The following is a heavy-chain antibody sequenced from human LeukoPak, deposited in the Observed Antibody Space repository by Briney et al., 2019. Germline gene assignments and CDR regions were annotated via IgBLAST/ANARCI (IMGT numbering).Heavy chain of an antibody. J-gene: IGHJ4*02. V-gene: IGHV1-69*06. CDR3: AREDYYDSSGSDC. D-gene: IGHD3-22*01. CDR1: GGTFSSYA. CDR2: IIPIFGTA. Sequence: SVKVSCKASGGTFSSYAISWVRHAPGQGLELMGGIIPIFGTANYAQKFQGRVTITADKSTSTAYMELSSLRSEDTAVYYCAREDYYDSSGSDCWGQGTLVTVSS.